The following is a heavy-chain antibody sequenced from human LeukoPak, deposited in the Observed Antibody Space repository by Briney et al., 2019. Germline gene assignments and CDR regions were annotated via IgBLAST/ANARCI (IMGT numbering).Heavy chain of an antibody. J-gene: IGHJ4*02. Sequence: GGSLRLSCAASGFTFSSYSMNWVRQAPGKGLEWISYIISTGSTTYYADPVKGRFTISRGNANNSLSLQMSSLRAEDTAVYYCATGFWGYCSRNSCPLDNWGQGTLVTVAS. V-gene: IGHV3-48*01. CDR3: ATGFWGYCSRNSCPLDN. CDR2: IISTGSTT. CDR1: GFTFSSYS. D-gene: IGHD2-2*01.